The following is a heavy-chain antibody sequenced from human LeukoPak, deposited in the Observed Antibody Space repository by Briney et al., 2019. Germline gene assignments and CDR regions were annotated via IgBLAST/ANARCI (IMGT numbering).Heavy chain of an antibody. CDR3: ARLYSSSLGRVFDY. V-gene: IGHV4-39*01. Sequence: SETLSLTCTVSGGSISSSGYYWGWIRQPPGKGLEWIGSIYYSGSTYYNPSLKSRVTISVDTSKNQFSLKLSSVTAADTAVYYCARLYSSSLGRVFDYWGQGTLVTVSS. D-gene: IGHD6-13*01. CDR2: IYYSGST. CDR1: GGSISSSGYY. J-gene: IGHJ4*02.